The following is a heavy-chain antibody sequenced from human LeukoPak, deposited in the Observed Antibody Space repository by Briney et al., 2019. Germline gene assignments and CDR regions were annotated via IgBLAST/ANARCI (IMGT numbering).Heavy chain of an antibody. J-gene: IGHJ4*02. V-gene: IGHV1-8*01. CDR1: RYTFDNYD. CDR3: ARGAPVAIFGPGYDEYFEY. Sequence: GASVNVSCKTSRYTFDNYDINWVRQATGQPREGMGWINPNSGNTAYSQKYQRRGLATTNTSMTTAYMELRGLRSEDTAIYYCARGAPVAIFGPGYDEYFEYWGQGTVVAVSS. CDR2: INPNSGNT. D-gene: IGHD3-3*01.